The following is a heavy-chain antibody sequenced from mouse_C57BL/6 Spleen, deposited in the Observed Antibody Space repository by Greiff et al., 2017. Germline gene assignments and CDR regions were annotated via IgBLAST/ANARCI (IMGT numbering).Heavy chain of an antibody. V-gene: IGHV1-18*01. D-gene: IGHD1-1*01. J-gene: IGHJ1*03. CDR1: GYTFTDYN. CDR2: INPNNGGT. Sequence: EVQLQQSGPELVKPGASVKIPCKASGYTFTDYNMDWVKQSHGKSLEWIGDINPNNGGTIYNQKFKGKATLTVDKSSSTAYMELRSLTAADTAVYYCERGGEETVVANWYFDVWGTGTTVTVSS. CDR3: ERGGEETVVANWYFDV.